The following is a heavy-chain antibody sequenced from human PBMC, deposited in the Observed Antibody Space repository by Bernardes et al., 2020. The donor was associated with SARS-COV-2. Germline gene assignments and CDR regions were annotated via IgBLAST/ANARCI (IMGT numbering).Heavy chain of an antibody. Sequence: SETLSLTCTVSGGSISGYYWTWIRHSPGKGLEWIGNIYYNGDTNYNPPLKSRITMPLDMSKNQFSLKVRSLTAADTAVYYCARVQGDFWSGVDYWGQGTLVTVTS. V-gene: IGHV4-59*01. CDR2: IYYNGDT. CDR1: GGSISGYY. D-gene: IGHD3-3*01. J-gene: IGHJ4*02. CDR3: ARVQGDFWSGVDY.